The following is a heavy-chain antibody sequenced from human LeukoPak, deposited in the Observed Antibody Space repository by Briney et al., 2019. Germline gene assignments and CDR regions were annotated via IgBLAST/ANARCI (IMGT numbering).Heavy chain of an antibody. Sequence: PSETLSLTCAVYGGCFSGYYWSWIRQPPGKGLEWIGEINHSGSTNYNPSLKSRVTISVDTSKNQFSLKLSSVTAADTAVYYCARGKRGKGLKTYYYDSSGYWPIDYWGQGTLVTVSS. CDR1: GGCFSGYY. D-gene: IGHD3-22*01. CDR3: ARGKRGKGLKTYYYDSSGYWPIDY. J-gene: IGHJ4*02. CDR2: INHSGST. V-gene: IGHV4-34*01.